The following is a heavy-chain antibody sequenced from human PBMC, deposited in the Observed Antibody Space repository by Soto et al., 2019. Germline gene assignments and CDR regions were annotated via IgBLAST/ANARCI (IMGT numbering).Heavy chain of an antibody. Sequence: EVQVVEFGGGLVQPGGSLRLSSAASGFTFSSYWMYWARQAPGKGLVWVSRINSDGSSTNYADSVKGRFTISRDNAKNTVHLQMNSLRDEDTAVYYCVGGTGYWGQGTVVTVSS. CDR3: VGGTGY. CDR1: GFTFSSYW. CDR2: INSDGSST. D-gene: IGHD1-1*01. V-gene: IGHV3-74*01. J-gene: IGHJ4*02.